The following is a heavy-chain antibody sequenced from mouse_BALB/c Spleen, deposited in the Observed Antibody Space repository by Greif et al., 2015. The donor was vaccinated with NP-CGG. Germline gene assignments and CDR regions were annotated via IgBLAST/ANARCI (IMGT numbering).Heavy chain of an antibody. J-gene: IGHJ2*01. CDR1: GYTFTSYY. CDR2: IYPGDGST. V-gene: IGHV1S56*01. D-gene: IGHD1-1*01. Sequence: VKLMESGPELVKPGASVKMSCKASGYTFTSYYIHWVKQRPGQGLEWIGWIYPGDGSTKYNEKFKGKTTLTADKSSSTAYMLLSSLTSEDSAIYFCARGDYYGSSYGDYWGQGTTLTVSS. CDR3: ARGDYYGSSYGDY.